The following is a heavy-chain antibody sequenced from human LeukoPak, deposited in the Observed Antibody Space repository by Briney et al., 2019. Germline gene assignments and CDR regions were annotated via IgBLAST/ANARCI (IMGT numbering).Heavy chain of an antibody. V-gene: IGHV1-2*02. CDR1: GYTFIGYY. Sequence: GASVKVSCKASGYTFIGYYMHWVRQAPGQGLEWMGWINPDSGGTNYAQKFQGRVTTTRDTSISTAYMELSRLRSDDTAVYYCARDVNRAVVFDIWGQGTMVTVSS. J-gene: IGHJ3*02. CDR3: ARDVNRAVVFDI. D-gene: IGHD2/OR15-2a*01. CDR2: INPDSGGT.